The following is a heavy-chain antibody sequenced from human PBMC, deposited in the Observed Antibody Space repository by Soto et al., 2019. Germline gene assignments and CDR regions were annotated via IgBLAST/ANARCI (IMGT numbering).Heavy chain of an antibody. Sequence: EVQLVESGGGLVQPGGSLRLSCAASGFTFSTYDMHWVRQVPGKGLEWVSAIGTLADTFYADSVKGRFTISRENAKSSLYLQINGRTGGETAVYFCARQAAFWHGGGGWFDPWGQGTLVTVSS. V-gene: IGHV3-13*01. CDR2: IGTLADT. J-gene: IGHJ5*02. CDR1: GFTFSTYD. D-gene: IGHD3-16*01. CDR3: ARQAAFWHGGGGWFDP.